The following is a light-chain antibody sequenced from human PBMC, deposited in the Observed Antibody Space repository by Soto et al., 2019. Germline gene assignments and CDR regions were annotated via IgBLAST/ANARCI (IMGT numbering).Light chain of an antibody. Sequence: EIVITQSPASLSVSPGDGATVSCRASQTVASNLAWYQQKPGQGPRLLIHGASTRAAGVPARFSGSGSGTDFTLTISSLQSEDFAVYYCQQYHNWPPQYTFGQGTKLQIK. CDR2: GAS. CDR1: QTVASN. CDR3: QQYHNWPPQYT. V-gene: IGKV3-15*01. J-gene: IGKJ2*01.